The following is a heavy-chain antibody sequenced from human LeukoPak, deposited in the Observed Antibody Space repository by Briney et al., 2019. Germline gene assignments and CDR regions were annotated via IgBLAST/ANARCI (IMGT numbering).Heavy chain of an antibody. CDR1: GFTFGDYA. Sequence: HTGGSLRLSCTASGFTFGDYAMSWVRQAPGKGLEWVGVIRSKAYGGTTEYAASVKGRFTISRDDSKSIAYLQMNSLKTEDTAVYYCTRENCSGGSCSNWFDPWGQGTLVTVSS. J-gene: IGHJ5*02. CDR2: IRSKAYGGTT. D-gene: IGHD2-15*01. CDR3: TRENCSGGSCSNWFDP. V-gene: IGHV3-49*04.